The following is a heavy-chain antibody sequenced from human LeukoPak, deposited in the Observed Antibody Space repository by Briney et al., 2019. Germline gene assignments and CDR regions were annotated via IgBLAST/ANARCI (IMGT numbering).Heavy chain of an antibody. CDR3: AREDGYSQADS. V-gene: IGHV4-61*01. Sequence: SETLSLTCTVSGGSVNSGSYYWSWIRQPPGKGLEWIGYIYYTGSTYYNPSLKSRVTISLDTPKNQFSLILSSVTAADTAVYYCAREDGYSQADSWGQGILVTVSS. D-gene: IGHD5-24*01. J-gene: IGHJ4*02. CDR2: IYYTGST. CDR1: GGSVNSGSYY.